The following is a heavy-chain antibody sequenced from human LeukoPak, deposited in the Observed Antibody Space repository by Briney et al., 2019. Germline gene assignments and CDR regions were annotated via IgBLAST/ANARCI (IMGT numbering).Heavy chain of an antibody. J-gene: IGHJ4*02. V-gene: IGHV3-21*01. CDR1: GFTFSSYS. D-gene: IGHD6-13*01. CDR2: ISSSSSYI. CDR3: ARTVAAAASSPVDY. Sequence: PGGSLGLSCAASGFTFSSYSMNWVRQAPGKGLEWVSSISSSSSYIYYADSVKGRFTISRDDAKNSLYLQMNSLRAEDTAVYYCARTVAAAASSPVDYWGQGTLVTVSS.